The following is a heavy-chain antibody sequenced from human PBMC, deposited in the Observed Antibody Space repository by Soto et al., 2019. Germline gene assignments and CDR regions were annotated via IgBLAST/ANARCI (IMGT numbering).Heavy chain of an antibody. J-gene: IGHJ4*02. V-gene: IGHV3-7*05. Sequence: GGSLRLSCAASGFTVSSYWLSWVRQAPGKALEWVANLKQDGSEKYYVYSVKGRFTISRDNAKNSLYLQMNSLRAEDTAVYYCAHRPYYYGPFDYWGQATLVTVSS. CDR1: GFTVSSYW. D-gene: IGHD3-10*01. CDR3: AHRPYYYGPFDY. CDR2: LKQDGSEK.